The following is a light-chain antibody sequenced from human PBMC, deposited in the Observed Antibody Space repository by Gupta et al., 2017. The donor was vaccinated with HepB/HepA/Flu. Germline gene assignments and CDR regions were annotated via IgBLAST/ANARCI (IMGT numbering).Light chain of an antibody. CDR3: QKYYSAPNT. V-gene: IGKV1-27*01. Sequence: DIQMTQSPSSLSAFVGDRVTITCRASQGVSNSLAWYQQRPGKGPKLLIYAASTLHSGVPSRFSGSGSGTDFILTISSLQPEDVATYYCQKYYSAPNTFGHGTKVDIK. CDR1: QGVSNS. J-gene: IGKJ3*01. CDR2: AAS.